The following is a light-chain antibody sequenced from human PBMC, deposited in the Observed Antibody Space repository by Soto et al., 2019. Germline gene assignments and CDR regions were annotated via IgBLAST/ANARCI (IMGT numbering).Light chain of an antibody. V-gene: IGLV2-23*01. J-gene: IGLJ2*01. Sequence: QSALTQPASVSGSPGQSITISCTGTSSDAGSYNLVSWYQQHPGKAPKLMIYEANKRPSGVSDRFSGSKSGNTASLTISGLQAEDEAEYYCSSYAGYSTSVVFGGGTQLTVL. CDR3: SSYAGYSTSVV. CDR1: SSDAGSYNL. CDR2: EAN.